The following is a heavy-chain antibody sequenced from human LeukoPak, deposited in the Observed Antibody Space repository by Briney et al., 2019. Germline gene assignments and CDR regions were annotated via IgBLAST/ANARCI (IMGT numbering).Heavy chain of an antibody. V-gene: IGHV4-34*01. Sequence: SETLSLTCAVYGGSFSGYYWSWIRQPPGKGLEWIGEINHSGSTNYNPSLKSRVTISVDTSKNQFSLKLGSVTAADTAVYYCARASAVAGPKKRNYYYYMDVWGKGTTVTVSS. D-gene: IGHD6-19*01. CDR2: INHSGST. J-gene: IGHJ6*03. CDR1: GGSFSGYY. CDR3: ARASAVAGPKKRNYYYYMDV.